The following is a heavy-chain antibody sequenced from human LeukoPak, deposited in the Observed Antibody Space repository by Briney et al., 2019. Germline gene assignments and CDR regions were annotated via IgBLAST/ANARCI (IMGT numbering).Heavy chain of an antibody. CDR1: GHALSDLS. CDR2: FDPEVGEK. D-gene: IGHD6-13*01. J-gene: IGHJ4*02. CDR3: ATDSDPWGPAAGTIDY. Sequence: ASVKVSCKISGHALSDLSIHWVRQAPGRGPEWMGGFDPEVGEKMHAQKFQGRVTMTEDTSTDTAYMELNSLRSEDTAVYYCATDSDPWGPAAGTIDYWGQGTLVTVSS. V-gene: IGHV1-24*01.